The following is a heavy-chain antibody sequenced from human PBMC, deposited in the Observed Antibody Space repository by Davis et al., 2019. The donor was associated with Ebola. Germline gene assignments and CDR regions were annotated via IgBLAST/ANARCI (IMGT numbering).Heavy chain of an antibody. CDR3: AKASYYYGMDV. J-gene: IGHJ6*02. CDR1: GFTFDDYA. CDR2: ISWNSGSI. Sequence: PGGSLRLSCAASGFTFDDYAMHWVRQAPGKGLEWVSGISWNSGSIGYADSVKGRFTISRDNAKNSLYLQMNSLRAEDTALYYCAKASYYYGMDVWGQGTTVTVSS. V-gene: IGHV3-9*01.